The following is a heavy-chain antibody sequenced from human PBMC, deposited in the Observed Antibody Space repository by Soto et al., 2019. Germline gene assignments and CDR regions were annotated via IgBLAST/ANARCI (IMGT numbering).Heavy chain of an antibody. D-gene: IGHD3-22*01. CDR3: ARQIYDSDTGPNFQYYFDS. CDR1: GYSFAGYW. V-gene: IGHV5-10-1*01. CDR2: IDPSDSQT. J-gene: IGHJ4*02. Sequence: PVEPLKISCKGSGYSFAGYWITWVRQKPWKGLEWMGRIDPSDSQTYYSPSFRGHVTISVTKSITTVFLQWSSLRASDTAMYYCARQIYDSDTGPNFQYYFDSWGQGTPVTVSS.